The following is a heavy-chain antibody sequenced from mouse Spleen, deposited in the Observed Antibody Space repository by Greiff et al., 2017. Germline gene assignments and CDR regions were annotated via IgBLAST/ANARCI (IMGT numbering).Heavy chain of an antibody. CDR2: IDPDSRAI. CDR3: VRPDYYGYCAY. Sequence: EVKLVESGGGPVQTGGSLKLSCAASGFDFSRYWMYWVRQAPGKGLEWIGEIDPDSRAINYSPSLKDKFIISRDNAKNTLYLQMRKVVSEDTALYYCVRPDYYGYCAYWGQGTLVTVSA. V-gene: IGHV4-1*02. J-gene: IGHJ3*01. CDR1: GFDFSRYW. D-gene: IGHD1-2*01.